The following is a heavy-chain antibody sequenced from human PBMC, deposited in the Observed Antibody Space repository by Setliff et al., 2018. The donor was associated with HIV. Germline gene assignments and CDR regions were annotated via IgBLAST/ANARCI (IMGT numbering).Heavy chain of an antibody. CDR1: GGSISSHY. Sequence: SETLSLTCTVSGGSISSHYWSWIRQPAGMGLQWVGHIYTTGTTDYSPSVKSRASISVDTSRNQFSLNLTSVTAADTAVYYCARGRFVGFDYWGQGTLVTVSS. D-gene: IGHD3-16*02. J-gene: IGHJ4*02. CDR3: ARGRFVGFDY. CDR2: IYTTGTT. V-gene: IGHV4-4*07.